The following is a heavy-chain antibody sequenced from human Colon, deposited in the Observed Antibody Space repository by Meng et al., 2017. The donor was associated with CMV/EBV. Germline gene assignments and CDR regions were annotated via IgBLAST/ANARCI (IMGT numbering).Heavy chain of an antibody. J-gene: IGHJ4*02. CDR3: AGGLGLASNNSHDY. V-gene: IGHV4-59*11. D-gene: IGHD1-1*01. CDR2: VYYSGSA. CDR1: GESMRSHY. Sequence: SETLSLTCTVSGESMRSHYWSWIRQPPGKGLEWMGHVYYSGSAKYRPSLRSRVSISVDMSKNQFSLKLRSVIAADTAMYYCAGGLGLASNNSHDYWGQGTLVTVSS.